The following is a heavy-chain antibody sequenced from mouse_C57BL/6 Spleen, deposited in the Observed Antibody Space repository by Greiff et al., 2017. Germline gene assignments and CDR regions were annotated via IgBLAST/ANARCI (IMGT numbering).Heavy chain of an antibody. CDR3: TRDRAVVAPYLDN. Sequence: EVKVVESGEGLVKPGGSLKLSCAASGFTFSSYAMSWVRQTPEKRLEWVAYISSGGDYIYYADTVKGRFTISRDNARNTLYLQMSSLKSEDTAMFYCTRDRAVVAPYLDNWGQGTTLTVSS. CDR2: ISSGGDYI. CDR1: GFTFSSYA. J-gene: IGHJ2*01. D-gene: IGHD1-1*02. V-gene: IGHV5-9-1*02.